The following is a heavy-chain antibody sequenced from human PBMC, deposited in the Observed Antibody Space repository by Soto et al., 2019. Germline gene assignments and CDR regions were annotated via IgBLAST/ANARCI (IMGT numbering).Heavy chain of an antibody. J-gene: IGHJ4*02. CDR2: ISGSGVNT. Sequence: EVQLLESGGGLVQPGGSLRLSCAGSGFTFSSYVLSWVRQAPGKGLEWVSDISGSGVNTYYADSVKGRFIISRDNSANTLHVQMNSLRAEDTAVYYCARRSDSSGSFAYWGQGTLVTVSS. V-gene: IGHV3-23*01. CDR1: GFTFSSYV. D-gene: IGHD3-22*01. CDR3: ARRSDSSGSFAY.